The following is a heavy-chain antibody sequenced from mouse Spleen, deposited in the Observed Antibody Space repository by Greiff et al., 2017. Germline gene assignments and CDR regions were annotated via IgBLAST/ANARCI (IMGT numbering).Heavy chain of an antibody. CDR2: IYPGDGDT. V-gene: IGHV1-82*01. CDR1: GYAFSSSW. Sequence: VQLQQSGPELVKPGASVKISCKASGYAFSSSWMNWVKQRPGQGLEWIGRIYPGDGDTNYNGKFKGKATLTADKSSSTAYMQLSSLTSVDSAVYFCARRGYYGFAYWGQGTLVTVSA. CDR3: ARRGYYGFAY. J-gene: IGHJ3*01. D-gene: IGHD2-3*01.